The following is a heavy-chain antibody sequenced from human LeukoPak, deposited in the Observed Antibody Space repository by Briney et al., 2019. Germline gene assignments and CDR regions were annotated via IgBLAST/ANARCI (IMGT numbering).Heavy chain of an antibody. V-gene: IGHV3-7*05. J-gene: IGHJ5*01. D-gene: IGHD3-22*01. CDR1: GFTFSTYW. CDR2: IKQDGSEK. CDR3: ARKLYYYDTSGYAGWFGS. Sequence: GGSLGLSCAASGFTFSTYWMTWVRQAPGKRLEWVANIKQDGSEKYYADSVKGRFTISRDNAKNSLYLQMNSLRAEDTAVYYCARKLYYYDTSGYAGWFGSWGQGTLVTVSS.